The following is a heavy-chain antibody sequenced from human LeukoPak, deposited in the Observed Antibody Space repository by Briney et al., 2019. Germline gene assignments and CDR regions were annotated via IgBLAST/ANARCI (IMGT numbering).Heavy chain of an antibody. CDR2: IIPIFGTA. CDR3: ASAGSSNLRCAY. CDR1: GGTFSSYA. D-gene: IGHD2-15*01. V-gene: IGHV1-69*05. J-gene: IGHJ4*02. Sequence: SVEVSCKASGGTFSSYAISWVRQAPGQGLEWMGGIIPIFGTANYAQKFQGRVTITTDESTSTAYMELSSLRSEDTAVYYCASAGSSNLRCAYWGQGTLVTVSS.